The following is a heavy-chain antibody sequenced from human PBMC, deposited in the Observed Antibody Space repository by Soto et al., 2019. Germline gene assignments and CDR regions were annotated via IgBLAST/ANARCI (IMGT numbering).Heavy chain of an antibody. D-gene: IGHD5-18*01. CDR2: YGGSGGSR. CDR3: VNFRGRAYRYDYMDV. J-gene: IGHJ6*03. V-gene: IGHV3-23*01. CDR1: GFTFSTYG. Sequence: EVQLLESGGGLVQWGGSLRLSCVNSGFTFSTYGMTWVRQAPGKGLEWVSYGGSGGSRYYAESVKGRFTISRDNSKNTLSLEMKSLRAEETAAYYCVNFRGRAYRYDYMDVWGKGTTVNGSS.